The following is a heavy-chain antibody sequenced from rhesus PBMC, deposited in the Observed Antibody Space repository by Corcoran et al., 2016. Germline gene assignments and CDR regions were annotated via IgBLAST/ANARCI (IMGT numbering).Heavy chain of an antibody. CDR3: EAIGSSTYGYFDY. CDR1: GFTFSSHE. Sequence: DVQLVESGGGLVKPGGSLRLSCVASGFTFSSHEMHWVRQAPGKGLEWVSVISESGGITYYADSVKGRFSISRDNAKNSLFLQMDSLRAEDTAVYYCEAIGSSTYGYFDYWGQGVLVTVSS. CDR2: ISESGGIT. D-gene: IGHD6-43*01. V-gene: IGHV3-100*02. J-gene: IGHJ4*01.